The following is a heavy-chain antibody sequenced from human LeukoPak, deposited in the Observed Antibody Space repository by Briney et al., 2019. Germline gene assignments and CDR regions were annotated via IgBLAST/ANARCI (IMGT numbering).Heavy chain of an antibody. D-gene: IGHD3-16*01. Sequence: GGSLRLSCAASGFTFSDYYMSWVRQAPGKGLEWVSSISSSGSTIYYADSVKGRFTISRDNAKNSLYLQMNSLRAEDTAVYYCARERNDYVWGSSPDAIDIWGQGTMVTVSS. J-gene: IGHJ3*02. CDR1: GFTFSDYY. CDR2: ISSSGSTI. CDR3: ARERNDYVWGSSPDAIDI. V-gene: IGHV3-11*01.